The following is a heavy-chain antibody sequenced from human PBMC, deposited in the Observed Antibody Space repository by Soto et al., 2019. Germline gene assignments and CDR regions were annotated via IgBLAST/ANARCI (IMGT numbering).Heavy chain of an antibody. Sequence: QVQLVQSGAEVKKPGASVNVSCKTSGYTFSSYGVTWVRQAPGQGLEWMGWISGYNGNTNYAQKFQGRLTVTTDTSTRTAYMELRSLRSDDTAVYSCVTRGDYFDYWGQGTLVTVSS. CDR3: VTRGDYFDY. CDR1: GYTFSSYG. J-gene: IGHJ4*02. CDR2: ISGYNGNT. D-gene: IGHD2-2*01. V-gene: IGHV1-18*01.